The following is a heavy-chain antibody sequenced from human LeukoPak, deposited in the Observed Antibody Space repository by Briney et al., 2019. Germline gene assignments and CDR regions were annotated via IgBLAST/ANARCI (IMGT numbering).Heavy chain of an antibody. CDR1: GFTVSSNY. Sequence: AGGSLRLSCAASGFTVSSNYMSWVRQAPGKGLEWVSVIYSGGSTYYADSVTGRFTISRDNSKNTLYLQMNSLRAEDTAVYYCARGNGPDAFDIWGQGTMVTVSS. CDR2: IYSGGST. CDR3: ARGNGPDAFDI. V-gene: IGHV3-53*01. D-gene: IGHD2-8*01. J-gene: IGHJ3*02.